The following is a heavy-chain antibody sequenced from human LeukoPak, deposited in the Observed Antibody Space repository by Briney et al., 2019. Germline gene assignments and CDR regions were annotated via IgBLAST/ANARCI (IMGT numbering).Heavy chain of an antibody. D-gene: IGHD1-26*01. CDR2: ISYDGSNK. V-gene: IGHV3-30-3*01. CDR1: GFTFSSYA. J-gene: IGHJ6*02. Sequence: PGGSLRLSCAASGFTFSSYAMHWVRQAPGKGLEWVAVISYDGSNKYYADSVKGRFTISRDNSKNTLYLQMNSLRAEDTAVYYCAREAVRELLSAYYYYGMDVWGQGTTVTVSS. CDR3: AREAVRELLSAYYYYGMDV.